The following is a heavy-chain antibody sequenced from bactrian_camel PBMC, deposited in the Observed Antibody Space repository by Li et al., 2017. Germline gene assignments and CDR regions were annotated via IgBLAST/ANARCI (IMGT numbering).Heavy chain of an antibody. Sequence: DVQLVESGGGSVQAGGSLRLSCAASGYTASSNVIGWFRQAPGREREGVAGIYSGGEPTYYDESVKGRFTITKDNAKNTLYLQMNSLKPEDTAVYYCAARQTPFYGVCSDSRDDYNYWGQGTQVTVAS. CDR3: AARQTPFYGVCSDSRDDYNY. J-gene: IGHJ4*01. V-gene: IGHV3S31*01. CDR1: GYTASSNV. D-gene: IGHD6*01. CDR2: IYSGGEPT.